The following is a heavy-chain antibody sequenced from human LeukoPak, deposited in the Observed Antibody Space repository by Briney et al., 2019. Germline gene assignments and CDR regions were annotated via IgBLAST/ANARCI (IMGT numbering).Heavy chain of an antibody. D-gene: IGHD2-15*01. CDR2: ISAYNGNT. CDR1: GYTFTSYG. J-gene: IGHJ4*02. CDR3: ARANTYCSGGSCYRITDY. Sequence: ASVKVSCEASGYTFTSYGISWVRQAPGQGLEWMGWISAYNGNTNYAQKLQGRVTMTTDTSTSTAYMELRSLRSDDTAVYYCARANTYCSGGSCYRITDYWGQGTLVTVSS. V-gene: IGHV1-18*01.